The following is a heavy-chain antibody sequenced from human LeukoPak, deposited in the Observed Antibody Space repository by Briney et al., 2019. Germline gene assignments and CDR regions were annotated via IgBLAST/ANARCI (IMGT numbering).Heavy chain of an antibody. CDR3: ASASGITHIGY. V-gene: IGHV3-21*01. Sequence: PGGSLRLSCAASGFTFSDHYMDWVRQAPGKGLEWVSSISSSSSYIYYADSVKGRFTISRDNAKNSLYLQMNSLRAEDTAVYYCASASGITHIGYWGQGTLVTVSS. D-gene: IGHD3-10*01. CDR2: ISSSSSYI. J-gene: IGHJ4*02. CDR1: GFTFSDHY.